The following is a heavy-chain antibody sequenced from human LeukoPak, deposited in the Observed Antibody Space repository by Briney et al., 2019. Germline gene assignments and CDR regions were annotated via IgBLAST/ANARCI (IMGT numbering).Heavy chain of an antibody. Sequence: GGSLRLSCAASGFTFSDYYMSWIRQAPGKGLEWVANMKQDGSEKYYVDSVKGRFTISRDNAKNSLYLQMNSLRAEDTAVYYCARERRYCSSSSCSARFDYWGQGTLVTVSS. J-gene: IGHJ4*02. D-gene: IGHD2-2*01. CDR1: GFTFSDYY. V-gene: IGHV3-7*01. CDR3: ARERRYCSSSSCSARFDY. CDR2: MKQDGSEK.